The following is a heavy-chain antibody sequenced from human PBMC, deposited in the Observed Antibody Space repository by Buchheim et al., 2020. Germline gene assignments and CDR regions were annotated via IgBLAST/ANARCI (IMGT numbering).Heavy chain of an antibody. J-gene: IGHJ6*02. V-gene: IGHV3-30-3*01. Sequence: QVQLVESGGGVVQPGRSLRLSCAASGFTFSSYAMHWVRQAPGKGLEWVAVISYDGSNKYFPDSVKGRFTISRDNSKNTLYLQMNSLRAEDTAVYYCARSSSWYVDSYYYGMDVWGQGTT. D-gene: IGHD6-13*01. CDR3: ARSSSWYVDSYYYGMDV. CDR2: ISYDGSNK. CDR1: GFTFSSYA.